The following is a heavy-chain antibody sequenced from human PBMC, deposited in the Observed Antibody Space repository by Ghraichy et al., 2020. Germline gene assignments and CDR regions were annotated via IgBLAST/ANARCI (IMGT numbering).Heavy chain of an antibody. V-gene: IGHV1-2*02. CDR1: GYTFTGYY. CDR3: ARGSSGWYRMIWAFDI. Sequence: ASVKVSCKASGYTFTGYYMHWVRQAPGQGLEWMGWINPNSGGPNYAQKIQGRVTMTRDTSISTAYMELSRLRSDDTAVYYCARGSSGWYRMIWAFDIWGQGTMVTVSS. J-gene: IGHJ3*02. D-gene: IGHD6-19*01. CDR2: INPNSGGP.